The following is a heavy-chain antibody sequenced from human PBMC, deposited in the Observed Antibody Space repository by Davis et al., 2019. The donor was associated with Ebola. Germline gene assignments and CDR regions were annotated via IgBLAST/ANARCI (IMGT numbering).Heavy chain of an antibody. CDR2: ISTYNGNT. Sequence: ASVKVSCKGSGYIFTNYGITWVRQAHGQGLEWMGWISTYNGNTHYAQRLQGRVTMTTDTSTNTAYMELRSLRSDDTAVYYCVRDSWSDIPDYWGQGTLVTVTS. J-gene: IGHJ4*02. D-gene: IGHD3-3*01. CDR3: VRDSWSDIPDY. CDR1: GYIFTNYG. V-gene: IGHV1-18*01.